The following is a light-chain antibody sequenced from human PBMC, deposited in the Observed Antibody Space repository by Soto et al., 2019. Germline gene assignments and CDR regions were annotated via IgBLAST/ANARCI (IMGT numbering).Light chain of an antibody. CDR3: QHYDSYPYT. J-gene: IGKJ2*01. V-gene: IGKV1-5*01. Sequence: DIQMTQSPSTLSASVGDTVTITCRASQSISTWMAWYQQNPGKAPKLLMFDASTLSGGVPSRFSGSASGTAFTLTISSLQPDDFATYYCQHYDSYPYTFGQGTKVEI. CDR2: DAS. CDR1: QSISTW.